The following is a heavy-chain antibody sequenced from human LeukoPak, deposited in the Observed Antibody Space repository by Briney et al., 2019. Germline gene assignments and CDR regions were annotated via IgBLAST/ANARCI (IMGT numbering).Heavy chain of an antibody. CDR2: ISGSGGST. CDR1: GFTFSSYA. Sequence: GGSLRLSCAASGFTFSSYAMSWVRQAPGKGLEGVSAISGSGGSTYYADSVKGRFTISRDNSKNTLYLQMNSLRAEDTAVYYCAKDQRGSYFGDAFDIWGQGTMVTVSS. CDR3: AKDQRGSYFGDAFDI. D-gene: IGHD1-26*01. J-gene: IGHJ3*02. V-gene: IGHV3-23*01.